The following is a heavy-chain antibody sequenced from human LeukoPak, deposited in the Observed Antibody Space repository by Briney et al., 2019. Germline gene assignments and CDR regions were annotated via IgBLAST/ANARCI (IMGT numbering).Heavy chain of an antibody. J-gene: IGHJ4*02. CDR3: ARDSRKSGSGYYGGGTHERDY. CDR1: GFTFSSYG. CDR2: ISYDGSNK. V-gene: IGHV3-30*03. Sequence: GGSLRLSCAASGFTFSSYGMHWVRQAPGKGLEWVAVISYDGSNKYYADSVKGRFTISRDNAKNSLYLQMNSLRAEDTAVYYCARDSRKSGSGYYGGGTHERDYWGQGTLVTVSS. D-gene: IGHD3-22*01.